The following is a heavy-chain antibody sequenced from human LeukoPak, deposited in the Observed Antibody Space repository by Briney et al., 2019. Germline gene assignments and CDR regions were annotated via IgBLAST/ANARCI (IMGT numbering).Heavy chain of an antibody. CDR3: ARVLSYYGDYVSWFDP. V-gene: IGHV1-18*01. Sequence: ASVKVSCKASGYTFTSYGISWVRQAPGQGLEWMGWISAYNGNTNYAQTLQGRVTMTTDTSPSTAYMELRSLRSDDTAVYYCARVLSYYGDYVSWFDPWGQGTLVTVSS. J-gene: IGHJ5*02. CDR1: GYTFTSYG. CDR2: ISAYNGNT. D-gene: IGHD4-17*01.